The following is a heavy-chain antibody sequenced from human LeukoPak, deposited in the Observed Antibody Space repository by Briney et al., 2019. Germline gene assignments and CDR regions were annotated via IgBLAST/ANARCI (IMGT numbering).Heavy chain of an antibody. CDR1: GFTFSDYY. D-gene: IGHD4-17*01. J-gene: IGHJ6*03. Sequence: PGGSLRLSCAASGFTFSDYYMSWIRQAPGKGLEWVSYISSSGSTIYYADSVKGRFTISRDNAKNSLYLQMNSLRAEDTAVYYCARARTTVTSYYCYYYYMDVWGKGTTVTVSS. V-gene: IGHV3-11*04. CDR3: ARARTTVTSYYCYYYYMDV. CDR2: ISSSGSTI.